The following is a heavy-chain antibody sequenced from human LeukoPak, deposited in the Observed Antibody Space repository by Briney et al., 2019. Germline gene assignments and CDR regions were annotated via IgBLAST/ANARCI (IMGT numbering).Heavy chain of an antibody. V-gene: IGHV4-61*01. D-gene: IGHD2-15*01. CDR3: VRSKSGAYGWFDP. Sequence: PSETLSLTCSVSGGSIGSSSNDYWTWIRQPPGKGLEWIGYIYYSGTTNYNPSLKSRITISVDTSKNQFSLKVNSVTAADTAVYYCVRSKSGAYGWFDPWGQGTLVTVSS. CDR1: GGSIGSSSNDY. J-gene: IGHJ5*02. CDR2: IYYSGTT.